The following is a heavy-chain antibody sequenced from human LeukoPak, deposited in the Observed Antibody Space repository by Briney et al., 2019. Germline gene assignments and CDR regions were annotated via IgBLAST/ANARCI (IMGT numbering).Heavy chain of an antibody. CDR2: IGTAGDT. J-gene: IGHJ4*02. CDR3: ARAGDSNSFDY. V-gene: IGHV3-13*01. Sequence: GGSLRLSCAASGFTFSSYDMHWVRHATGKGLEWLSAIGTAGDTYYPGSVKGRFTISRENAKNSLYLQMNSLRAGDTAVYYCARAGDSNSFDYWGQGTLVTVSS. CDR1: GFTFSSYD. D-gene: IGHD3-22*01.